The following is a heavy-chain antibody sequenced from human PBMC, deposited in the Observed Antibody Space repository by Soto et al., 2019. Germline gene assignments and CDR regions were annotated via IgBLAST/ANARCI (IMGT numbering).Heavy chain of an antibody. J-gene: IGHJ4*02. D-gene: IGHD3-16*01. CDR2: IIPIFDAP. Sequence: QVQLVQSGVEVKKPGSAVKVSCKASEGTFNMYAMNWVRQAPGQGLEWMGGIIPIFDAPRYSQQFQGRVTITVDESTSTAYMELSSLRSDDTAIYYCTRSIGSGGVMGGFDYWGQGTLVTVSS. V-gene: IGHV1-69*01. CDR3: TRSIGSGGVMGGFDY. CDR1: EGTFNMYA.